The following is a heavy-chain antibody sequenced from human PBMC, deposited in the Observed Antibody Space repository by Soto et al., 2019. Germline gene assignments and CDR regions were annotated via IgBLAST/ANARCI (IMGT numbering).Heavy chain of an antibody. CDR2: ISSSSSYI. V-gene: IGHV3-21*01. Sequence: GGSLRLSCAASGFTFSSYSMNWVRQAPGKGLEWVSSISSSSSYIYYADSVKGRFTISRDNAKNSLYLQMNSLRAEDTAVYYCAREEGYCNGGPCYRGAFDIWGQGTRVTVSS. CDR3: AREEGYCNGGPCYRGAFDI. D-gene: IGHD2-15*01. J-gene: IGHJ3*02. CDR1: GFTFSSYS.